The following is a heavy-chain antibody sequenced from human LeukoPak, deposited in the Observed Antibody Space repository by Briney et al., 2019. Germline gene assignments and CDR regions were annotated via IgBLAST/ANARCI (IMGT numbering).Heavy chain of an antibody. CDR2: INPTGGST. D-gene: IGHD2-2*02. V-gene: IGHV1-46*01. Sequence: ASVKVSCKASGYTFTSYYMHWVRQAPGQGLEWMGLINPTGGSTGYAQKFQGRVTITADKSTSTAYMELSSLRSEDTAVYYCARARRGHYTQIIHDAFDIWGQGTMVTVSS. CDR3: ARARRGHYTQIIHDAFDI. J-gene: IGHJ3*02. CDR1: GYTFTSYY.